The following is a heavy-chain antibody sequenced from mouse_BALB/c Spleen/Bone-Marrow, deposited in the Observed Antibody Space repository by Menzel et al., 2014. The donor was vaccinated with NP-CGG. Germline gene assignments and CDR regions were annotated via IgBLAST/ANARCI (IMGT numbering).Heavy chain of an antibody. Sequence: VQLQQSGVGLVMPGASVKMSCKASGYTFTDYWMHWVKQRPGQGLEWIGAIDTSDSYTSYNQKFKDKATLTVDESSSTAYMQLSSLTSEDSAVYYCARSAGYWYFDVWGAGTTVTVSS. J-gene: IGHJ1*01. V-gene: IGHV1-69*01. CDR1: GYTFTDYW. CDR3: ARSAGYWYFDV. D-gene: IGHD1-2*01. CDR2: IDTSDSYT.